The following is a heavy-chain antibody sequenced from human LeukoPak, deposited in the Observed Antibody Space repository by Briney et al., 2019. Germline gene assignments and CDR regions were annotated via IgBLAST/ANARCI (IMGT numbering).Heavy chain of an antibody. CDR3: ARVDTNCYSGFCWLDS. J-gene: IGHJ5*01. CDR2: VYYTGTP. Sequence: SETLSLTCTVSDGSIYGYYWTWIRQAPGNGLEFIAHVYYTGTPTYHLSLRNRVFISVDTSTNQFSLKFNYVTPADTAVYYCARVDTNCYSGFCWLDSWGQGTVVTVSS. D-gene: IGHD3-22*01. CDR1: DGSIYGYY. V-gene: IGHV4-59*01.